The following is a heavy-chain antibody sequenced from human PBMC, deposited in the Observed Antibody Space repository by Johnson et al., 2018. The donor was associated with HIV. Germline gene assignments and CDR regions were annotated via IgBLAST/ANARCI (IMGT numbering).Heavy chain of an antibody. Sequence: QVQLVESGGGVVQPGRSLRLSCAASGFTFSAYGIHWVRQAPGKGLEWVTFISYDGNNKYYADSVKGRFTISRDNSKNTVYLQMNGLRAEDTAVYYCARGRGALDIWGQGTKVTVSS. J-gene: IGHJ3*02. CDR1: GFTFSAYG. CDR3: ARGRGALDI. V-gene: IGHV3-30*03. CDR2: ISYDGNNK. D-gene: IGHD3-16*01.